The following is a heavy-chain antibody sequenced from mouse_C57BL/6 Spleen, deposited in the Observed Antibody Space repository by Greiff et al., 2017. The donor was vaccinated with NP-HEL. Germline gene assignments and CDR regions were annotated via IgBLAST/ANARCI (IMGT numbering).Heavy chain of an antibody. J-gene: IGHJ4*01. D-gene: IGHD1-1*01. CDR2: IYPSDSET. V-gene: IGHV1-61*01. CDR1: GYTFTSYW. CDR3: ARGGDGSSYYAMDY. Sequence: QVQLQQPGAELVRPGSSVKLSCKASGYTFTSYWMDWVTQRPGQGLEWIGNIYPSDSETHYNQKFKDKATLTVDKSSSTAYMQLSSLTSEDSAVYYCARGGDGSSYYAMDYWGQGTSVTVSS.